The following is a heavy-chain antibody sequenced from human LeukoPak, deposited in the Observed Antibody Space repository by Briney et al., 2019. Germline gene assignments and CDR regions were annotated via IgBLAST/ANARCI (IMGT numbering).Heavy chain of an antibody. J-gene: IGHJ4*02. V-gene: IGHV1-69*01. Sequence: LVKVSCKASGGTFSSYAISWVRQAPGQGLEWMGGIIPIFGTANYAQKFQGRVTITADESTSTAYMELSSLRSEDTAVYYCARSPPSQQWFGGVDYWGQGTLVTVSS. D-gene: IGHD6-19*01. CDR3: ARSPPSQQWFGGVDY. CDR1: GGTFSSYA. CDR2: IIPIFGTA.